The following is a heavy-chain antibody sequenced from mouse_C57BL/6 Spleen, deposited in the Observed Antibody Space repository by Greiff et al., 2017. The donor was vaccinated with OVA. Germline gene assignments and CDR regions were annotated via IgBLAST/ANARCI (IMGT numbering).Heavy chain of an antibody. D-gene: IGHD1-1*01. CDR1: GCTFTSYW. V-gene: IGHV1-74*01. J-gene: IGHJ3*01. CDR2: IHPSDSDT. Sequence: QVHLQQPGAELVKPGASVKVSCKASGCTFTSYWMHWVKQRPGQGLEWIGRIHPSDSDTNYNQKFKGKATLTVDKSSSTAYMQLSSLTSEDSAVYYCAISDYYGSSPFAYWGQGTLVTVSA. CDR3: AISDYYGSSPFAY.